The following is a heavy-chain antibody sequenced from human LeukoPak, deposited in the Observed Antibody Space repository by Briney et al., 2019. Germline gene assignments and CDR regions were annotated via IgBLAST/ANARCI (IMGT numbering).Heavy chain of an antibody. CDR3: AGEDNSSGYRPFDI. Sequence: GASVKVSCKASGYTFTSYYMHWVRQAPGQGLEWMGIINPSGGSTSYAQKFQGRVIMTRDMSMSTAYMELSRLRSDDTAVYYCAGEDNSSGYRPFDIWGQGTMVTVPS. J-gene: IGHJ3*02. D-gene: IGHD3-22*01. CDR1: GYTFTSYY. V-gene: IGHV1-46*01. CDR2: INPSGGST.